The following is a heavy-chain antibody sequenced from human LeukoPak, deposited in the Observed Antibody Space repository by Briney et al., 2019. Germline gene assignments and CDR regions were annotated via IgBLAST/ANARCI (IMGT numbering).Heavy chain of an antibody. CDR2: IYSDNT. CDR1: GFTVSSNS. Sequence: GGSLRLSCTVSGFTVSSNSMSWVRQAPGKGLEWVSFIYSDNTHYSDSVKGRFTISRDNSKNTLYLQMNSLRAEDTAVYYCARVSAAGGTRLFDYWGQGTLVTVSS. CDR3: ARVSAAGGTRLFDY. J-gene: IGHJ4*02. D-gene: IGHD6-13*01. V-gene: IGHV3-53*01.